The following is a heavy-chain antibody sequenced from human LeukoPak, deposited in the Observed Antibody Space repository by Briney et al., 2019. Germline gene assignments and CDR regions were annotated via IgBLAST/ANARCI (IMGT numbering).Heavy chain of an antibody. CDR3: AKYGNSGWVIDN. J-gene: IGHJ4*02. D-gene: IGHD6-19*01. V-gene: IGHV4-59*08. CDR1: GGSIGSDY. CDR2: IYYTGGT. Sequence: KPSETLSLTCTVSGGSIGSDYWTWIRQPPGKGLEYIGYIYYTGGTNYIPSLKSRVTISVDTSKNQFSLKLSSVTAADTAVYFCAKYGNSGWVIDNWGQGALVTVSS.